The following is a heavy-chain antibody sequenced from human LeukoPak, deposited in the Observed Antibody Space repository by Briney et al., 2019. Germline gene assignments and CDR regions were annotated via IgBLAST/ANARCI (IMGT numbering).Heavy chain of an antibody. CDR1: GFTFSDYY. D-gene: IGHD3-22*01. Sequence: GGSLRLSCAASGFTFSDYYMSWIRQAPGKGLEWVSYISSSSSTIYYADSVKGRFTISRDNAKNPLYLQMNSLRAEDTAVYYCARGLLHYYDSSGYYNWGQGTLVTVSS. V-gene: IGHV3-11*01. CDR3: ARGLLHYYDSSGYYN. CDR2: ISSSSSTI. J-gene: IGHJ4*02.